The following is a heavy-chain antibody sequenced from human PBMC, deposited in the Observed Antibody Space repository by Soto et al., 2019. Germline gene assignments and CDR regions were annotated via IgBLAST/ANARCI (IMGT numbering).Heavy chain of an antibody. Sequence: QVQLVESGGGVVQPGRSLRLSCAASGFTFSNYGMHWVRQAPGKGLEWVAVISYDGSNKYYADSVKGRFTISRDNSKNTVYLQMNSLRAEAMAVYYCAKASSSSPFDYWGQGTLVTVSS. D-gene: IGHD6-6*01. CDR2: ISYDGSNK. CDR1: GFTFSNYG. V-gene: IGHV3-30*18. J-gene: IGHJ4*02. CDR3: AKASSSSPFDY.